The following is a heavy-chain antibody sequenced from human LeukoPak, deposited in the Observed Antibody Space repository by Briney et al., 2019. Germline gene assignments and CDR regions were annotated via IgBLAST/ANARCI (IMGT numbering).Heavy chain of an antibody. D-gene: IGHD4-17*01. J-gene: IGHJ6*02. CDR2: IDSGGST. Sequence: GGSLRLSCAASGFTVGNNYMSWVRQAPGKGLEWVSIIDSGGSTYFADSVKGRFTFSRHNSKNTLYLQMNRLRVEDPALYYCARDRRYGDYPTSKYYYYGMDVWGQGTTVTVSS. V-gene: IGHV3-53*04. CDR1: GFTVGNNY. CDR3: ARDRRYGDYPTSKYYYYGMDV.